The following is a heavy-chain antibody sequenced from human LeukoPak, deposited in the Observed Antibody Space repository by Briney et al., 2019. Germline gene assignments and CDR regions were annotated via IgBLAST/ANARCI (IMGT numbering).Heavy chain of an antibody. V-gene: IGHV4-59*01. D-gene: IGHD3-9*01. J-gene: IGHJ4*02. Sequence: SETLSLTCTVSGGSISSYYWSWIRQPPGKGLEWIGYTYYSGSTNYNPSLKSRVTISVDTSKNQFSLKLSSVTAADTAVYYCARVLRYFDWLFDYWGQGTLVTVSS. CDR3: ARVLRYFDWLFDY. CDR1: GGSISSYY. CDR2: TYYSGST.